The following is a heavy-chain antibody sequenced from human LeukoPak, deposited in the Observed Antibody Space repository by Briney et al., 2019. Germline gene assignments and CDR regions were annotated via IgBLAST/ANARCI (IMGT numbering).Heavy chain of an antibody. Sequence: SETLSLTCTVSGGSISSYYWSWIRQPPGKGLEWIGYIYTSGSTNYNPSLKSRVTISVDTSKNRFSLKLSSVTAADTAVYYCARHEAGYYPDYFDYWGQGTLVTVSS. V-gene: IGHV4-4*09. D-gene: IGHD3-22*01. CDR2: IYTSGST. J-gene: IGHJ4*02. CDR1: GGSISSYY. CDR3: ARHEAGYYPDYFDY.